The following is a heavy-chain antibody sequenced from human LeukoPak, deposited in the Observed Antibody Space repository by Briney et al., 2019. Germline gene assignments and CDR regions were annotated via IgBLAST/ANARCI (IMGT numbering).Heavy chain of an antibody. V-gene: IGHV1-8*01. CDR1: GYTFTSYD. CDR2: MNPNSGNT. CDR3: ARGGKAVNWFDP. J-gene: IGHJ5*02. Sequence: SVKVSCKASGYTFTSYDINWVRQATGQGREWMGWMNPNSGNTGYAQKFQGRVTMTRNASISTAYMELSSLRSEDTAVYYCARGGKAVNWFDPWGQGNLVTVSS. D-gene: IGHD3-10*01.